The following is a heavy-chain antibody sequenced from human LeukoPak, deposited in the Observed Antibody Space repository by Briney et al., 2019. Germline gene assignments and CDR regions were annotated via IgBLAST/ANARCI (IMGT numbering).Heavy chain of an antibody. CDR1: GFTFSHYG. CDR2: IWYDEGNK. Sequence: GGSLRLSCASSGFTFSHYGMHWVRQAPGKGLERVTVIWYDEGNKYYADSVKGRFTISRDNSKNTLYLQMNSLRAEDTDVYYCARDMISSPGGAFDIWGQGTMVTVSS. CDR3: ARDMISSPGGAFDI. J-gene: IGHJ3*02. V-gene: IGHV3-33*01. D-gene: IGHD3-22*01.